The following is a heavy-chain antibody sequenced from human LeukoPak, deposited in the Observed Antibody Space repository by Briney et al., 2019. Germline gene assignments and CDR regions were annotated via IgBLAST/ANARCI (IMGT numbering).Heavy chain of an antibody. J-gene: IGHJ4*02. CDR3: GRGQHYVDVVTMDY. V-gene: IGHV3-30*04. D-gene: IGHD5-12*01. CDR2: ISYDGSNK. CDR1: GFTLSGYC. Sequence: PGRSLRLSRAASGFTLSGYCMHGVRQAPDKGLEGWAVISYDGSNKYYLASVKGLFTSSRDTSKNTLYLQVNSLRGEETGVYYCGRGQHYVDVVTMDYWGQGTLVTV.